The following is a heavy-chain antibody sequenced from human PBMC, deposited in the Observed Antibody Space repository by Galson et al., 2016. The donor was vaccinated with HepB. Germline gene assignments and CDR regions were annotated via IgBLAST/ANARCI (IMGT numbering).Heavy chain of an antibody. Sequence: SLRLSCAASGFTVTTNYMTWVRQAPGKGLEWVSYISSSGSTIYYADSVKGRFTISRDNAKNSLYLQMNSLRAEDTAVYYCASEGRGYTLDYWGQGTLVTVPS. CDR2: ISSSGSTI. J-gene: IGHJ4*02. CDR1: GFTVTTNY. D-gene: IGHD5-18*01. CDR3: ASEGRGYTLDY. V-gene: IGHV3-11*01.